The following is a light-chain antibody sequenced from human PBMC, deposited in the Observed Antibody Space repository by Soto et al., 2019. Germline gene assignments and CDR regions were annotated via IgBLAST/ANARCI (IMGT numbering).Light chain of an antibody. CDR2: HVT. J-gene: IGLJ2*01. CDR3: SSYTSSSTLQ. V-gene: IGLV2-14*03. Sequence: QSALTQPASVSGSPGQSITISCTGTSSDVGGYNFVSWYQHHPGKAPKLMIYHVTNRRSGVSNRFSGSKSGNTASLTISGLQAEDEADYYCSSYTSSSTLQFGGGTKLTVL. CDR1: SSDVGGYNF.